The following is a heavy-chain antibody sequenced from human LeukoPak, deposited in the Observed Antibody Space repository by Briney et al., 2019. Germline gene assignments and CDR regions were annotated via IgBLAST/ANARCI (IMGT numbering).Heavy chain of an antibody. Sequence: SETLSLTCTVSGDSISSGGYYWSWIRQHPGKDLEWIGYISYSGNTYYNPSLKSRAAISVDTPKNQFSLKLSSTTAADTAVYYCARAPVATPSEFDYWGQGTLVTVSS. D-gene: IGHD5-12*01. V-gene: IGHV4-31*03. CDR1: GDSISSGGYY. J-gene: IGHJ4*02. CDR2: ISYSGNT. CDR3: ARAPVATPSEFDY.